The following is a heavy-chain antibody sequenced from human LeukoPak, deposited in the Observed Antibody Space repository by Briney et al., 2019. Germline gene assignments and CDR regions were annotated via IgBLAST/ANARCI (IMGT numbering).Heavy chain of an antibody. V-gene: IGHV3-53*05. Sequence: GGSLRLSCAPSRFTLSSNYMSWARQAPGKGLEWVSVIYSGGSTYYADSVKGRFTISRDNSKNTLYLQMNSLRAEDTAVYYCARDVGLRLRAGGDAFDIWGQGTMVTVSS. CDR3: ARDVGLRLRAGGDAFDI. CDR1: RFTLSSNY. D-gene: IGHD4-17*01. J-gene: IGHJ3*02. CDR2: IYSGGST.